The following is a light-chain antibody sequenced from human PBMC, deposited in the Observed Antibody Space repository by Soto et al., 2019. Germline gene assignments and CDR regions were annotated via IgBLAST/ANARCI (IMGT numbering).Light chain of an antibody. CDR2: GTS. Sequence: EIVLTQSPGTLSLSPGERATLSCRASQIFSINYLAWYQQKPGQAPRLLIYGTSTRATGIPDRFSGSGSGTDFTLTISRLEPEDLAVYYCQQFDSSPRTFGQGTKVEIK. V-gene: IGKV3-20*01. J-gene: IGKJ1*01. CDR1: QIFSINY. CDR3: QQFDSSPRT.